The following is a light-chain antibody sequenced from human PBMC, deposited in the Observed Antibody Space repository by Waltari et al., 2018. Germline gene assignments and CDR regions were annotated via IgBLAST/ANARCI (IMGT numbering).Light chain of an antibody. CDR3: CSYVDSRTFV. V-gene: IGLV2-23*02. CDR1: SSDIESHKL. CDR2: EDT. J-gene: IGLJ2*01. Sequence: QSALTQPASVSGSPGQSITISCTGTSSDIESHKLVPWYQQHPGEAPKVIIYEDTKRPSGVSGRFSASKSGNTASLTISGLQAEDEADYHCCSYVDSRTFVFGGGTRLTVL.